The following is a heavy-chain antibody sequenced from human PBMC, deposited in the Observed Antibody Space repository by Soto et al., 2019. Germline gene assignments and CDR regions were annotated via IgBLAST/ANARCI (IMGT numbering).Heavy chain of an antibody. V-gene: IGHV4-39*01. D-gene: IGHD2-2*01. Sequence: QLQLQESGPGLVKPSETLSLTCTVSGGSISSSSYYWGWIRQPPGKGLEWIGSIYYSGSTYYNPSLKSRVTISVDTSKNQFSLKLSSVTAADTAVYYCARQGRGYCSSTSCPGDYWGQGTLVTVSS. J-gene: IGHJ4*02. CDR1: GGSISSSSYY. CDR3: ARQGRGYCSSTSCPGDY. CDR2: IYYSGST.